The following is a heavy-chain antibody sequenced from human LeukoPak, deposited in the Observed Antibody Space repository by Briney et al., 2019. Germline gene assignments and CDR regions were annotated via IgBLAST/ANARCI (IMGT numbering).Heavy chain of an antibody. J-gene: IGHJ4*02. Sequence: SETLSLTCTVSGGSISSYYWSWIRQPPGKGLEWIGYIYYSGSTNYNPSLKSRVTISVDTSKNQFSLKLSPVTAADTAVYYCARDYYDSSGYSASYFDYWGQGTLVTVSS. CDR3: ARDYYDSSGYSASYFDY. CDR2: IYYSGST. D-gene: IGHD3-22*01. CDR1: GGSISSYY. V-gene: IGHV4-59*01.